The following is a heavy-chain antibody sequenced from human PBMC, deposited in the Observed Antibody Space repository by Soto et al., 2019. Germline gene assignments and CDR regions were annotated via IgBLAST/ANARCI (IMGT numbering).Heavy chain of an antibody. Sequence: ASVKVSCKASGYTFTSYGISWVRQAPGQGLEWMGWISAYNGNTNYAQKLQGRVTMTTDTSTSTAYMELRSLRSDDTAVYYCAREMHEGTDLYGRFDYWGQGTLVTVSS. CDR3: AREMHEGTDLYGRFDY. CDR1: GYTFTSYG. V-gene: IGHV1-18*01. J-gene: IGHJ4*02. CDR2: ISAYNGNT. D-gene: IGHD2-8*01.